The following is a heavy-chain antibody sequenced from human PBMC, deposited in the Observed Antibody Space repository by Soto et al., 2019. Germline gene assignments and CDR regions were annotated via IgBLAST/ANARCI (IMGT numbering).Heavy chain of an antibody. D-gene: IGHD3-3*01. J-gene: IGHJ6*03. CDR2: IYSGGST. CDR3: ARGPNYGFWSGYYPYYYYYYMDV. V-gene: IGHV3-66*01. CDR1: GFTVSSNY. Sequence: EVQLVESGGGLVQPGGSLRLSCAASGFTVSSNYMSWVRQAPGKGLEWVSVIYSGGSTYYADSVKGRFTISRDNSKNTLYLQMNSLRAEDTAVYYCARGPNYGFWSGYYPYYYYYYMDVWGKGTTVTVSS.